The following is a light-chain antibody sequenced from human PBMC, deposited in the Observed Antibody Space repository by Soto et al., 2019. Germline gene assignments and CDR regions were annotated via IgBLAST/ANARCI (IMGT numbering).Light chain of an antibody. J-gene: IGLJ1*01. V-gene: IGLV2-11*01. CDR1: SIDVGGYNY. CDR2: EVS. CDR3: GSYTDTTYV. Sequence: VLTQPRSVSGSPGQSVTISCTGTSIDVGGYNYVSWYQHHPGKAPQLIIYEVSNRPSGVSHRFSASASGSTASLTISGLQAEDEAEYYCGSYTDTTYVFGTGTKVTV.